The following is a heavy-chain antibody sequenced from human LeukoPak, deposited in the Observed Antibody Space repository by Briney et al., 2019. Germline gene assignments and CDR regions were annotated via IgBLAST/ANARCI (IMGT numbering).Heavy chain of an antibody. D-gene: IGHD5-18*01. CDR2: IYYSGST. CDR3: ARHALTYTATYYFDY. CDR1: GGSISSLY. Sequence: KPSETLSLTCSVSGGSISSLYWSWIRQPPGKGLEWIGYIYYSGSTNYNPSLKSRVTISVDTSKNQFSLKLSSVTAADTAVYYCARHALTYTATYYFDYWGQGTLVTVSS. V-gene: IGHV4-59*08. J-gene: IGHJ4*02.